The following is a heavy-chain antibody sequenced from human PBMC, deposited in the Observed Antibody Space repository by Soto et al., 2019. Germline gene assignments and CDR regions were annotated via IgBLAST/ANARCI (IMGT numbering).Heavy chain of an antibody. CDR3: ARGSITMVPDGAFDI. D-gene: IGHD3-10*01. CDR1: GFTFSDYY. Sequence: AGGSLRLSCAASGFTFSDYYMSWIRQAPGKGLEWVSYISSSSSYTNYADSVKGRFTISRDNAKNSLYLQMNSLRAEDTAVYYCARGSITMVPDGAFDIWGQGTMVTVSS. CDR2: ISSSSSYT. J-gene: IGHJ3*02. V-gene: IGHV3-11*06.